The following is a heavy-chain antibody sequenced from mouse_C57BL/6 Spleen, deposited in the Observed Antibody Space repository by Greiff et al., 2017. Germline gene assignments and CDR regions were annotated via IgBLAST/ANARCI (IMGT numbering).Heavy chain of an antibody. CDR3: ARRGVDAMDY. Sequence: QVQLQQSGAELVRPGTSVKVSCKASGYAFTNYLIEWVKQRPGQGLEWIGVINPGSGGTNYNEKFKGKATLTADKASSTVYMQLSSLTSEGSAVYFCARRGVDAMDYWGQGTSVTVSS. CDR1: GYAFTNYL. CDR2: INPGSGGT. V-gene: IGHV1-54*01. J-gene: IGHJ4*01.